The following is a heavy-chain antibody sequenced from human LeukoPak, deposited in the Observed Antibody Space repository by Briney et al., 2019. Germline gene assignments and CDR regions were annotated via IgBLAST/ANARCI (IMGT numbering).Heavy chain of an antibody. V-gene: IGHV1-18*01. CDR1: GYTFTSYG. CDR3: ARVSFSSSPNPFRGGYDAFDI. Sequence: ASVKVSCKASGYTFTSYGISWVRQAPGQGLEWMGWISAYNGNTNYAQKLQGRVTMTTDASTSTAYMELRSLRSDDTAVYYCARVSFSSSPNPFRGGYDAFDIWGQGTMVTVSS. CDR2: ISAYNGNT. D-gene: IGHD6-6*01. J-gene: IGHJ3*02.